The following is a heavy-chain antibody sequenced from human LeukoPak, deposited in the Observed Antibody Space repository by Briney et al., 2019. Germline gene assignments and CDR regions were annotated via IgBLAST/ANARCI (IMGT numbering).Heavy chain of an antibody. V-gene: IGHV4-34*12. CDR3: AKSNGYGLIDI. Sequence: SETLSLTCAVYGGSFSGYYWSWIRQPPGKALGWIGNIFYSGSTYYSPSLKSRVTISLDTSRNQFSLKLNSVTAADTAVYYCAKSNGYGLIDIWGQGTMVTVSS. J-gene: IGHJ3*02. CDR2: IFYSGST. D-gene: IGHD3-22*01. CDR1: GGSFSGYY.